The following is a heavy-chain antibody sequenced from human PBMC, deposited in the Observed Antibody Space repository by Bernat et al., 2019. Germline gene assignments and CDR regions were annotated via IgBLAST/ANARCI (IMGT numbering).Heavy chain of an antibody. V-gene: IGHV1-8*01. CDR3: ARDSSGWPLDY. CDR1: GYTFTSYD. D-gene: IGHD6-19*01. CDR2: MNPNSGNT. Sequence: QVQLVQSGAEVKKPGASVKVSCKASGYTFTSYDINWVRQATGQGLEWMGWMNPNSGNTNYAQKLQGRVTMTTDTSTSTAYMELRSLRSDDTAVYYCARDSSGWPLDYWGQGTLVTVSS. J-gene: IGHJ4*02.